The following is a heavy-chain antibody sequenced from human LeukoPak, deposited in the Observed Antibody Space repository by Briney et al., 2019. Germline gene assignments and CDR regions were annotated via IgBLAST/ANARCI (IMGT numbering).Heavy chain of an antibody. CDR1: GFTFSNYW. V-gene: IGHV3-74*01. CDR3: LTVVETTIAAFDI. Sequence: GGSLRLSCAASGFTFSNYWLHWVRQAPGKGLVWVSRIDANAKTTSYADSVKGRFTISTDNAKKTLYLQMNSLRVEGTAVYYCLTVVETTIAAFDIWGQGTMVTVSS. CDR2: IDANAKTT. D-gene: IGHD1-26*01. J-gene: IGHJ3*02.